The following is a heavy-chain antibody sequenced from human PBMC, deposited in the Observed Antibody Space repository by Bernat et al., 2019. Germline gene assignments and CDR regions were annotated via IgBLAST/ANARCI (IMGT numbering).Heavy chain of an antibody. Sequence: QVQLVESGGGVVQPGRSLRLSCAASGFTFSSYGMHWVRQAPGKGLEWVAVISYDGSNKSYADPVKGRFTIARDNSKNTLYLQMNSLRAEDTAVYYCATLYYYDSSGYSLDYYYGMDVWGQGTTVTVSS. CDR1: GFTFSSYG. CDR3: ATLYYYDSSGYSLDYYYGMDV. J-gene: IGHJ6*02. D-gene: IGHD3-22*01. V-gene: IGHV3-30*03. CDR2: ISYDGSNK.